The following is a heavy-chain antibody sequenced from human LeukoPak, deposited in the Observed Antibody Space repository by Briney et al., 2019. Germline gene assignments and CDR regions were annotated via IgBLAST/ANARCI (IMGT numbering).Heavy chain of an antibody. CDR1: GGTFSSYV. V-gene: IGHV1-8*02. CDR3: ARAQNWFDP. Sequence: SVKVSCKASGGTFSSYVMSWVRQAPGQGLEWMGWMNPNCGNTGYAQKFQGRVTMTRNTSISTAYMELSSLRSEDTAVYYCARAQNWFDPWGQGTLVTVSS. CDR2: MNPNCGNT. J-gene: IGHJ5*02.